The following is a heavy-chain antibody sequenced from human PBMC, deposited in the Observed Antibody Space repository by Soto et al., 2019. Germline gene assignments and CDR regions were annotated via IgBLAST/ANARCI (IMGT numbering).Heavy chain of an antibody. D-gene: IGHD6-19*01. CDR1: GFTFSSCA. CDR3: AKDQSKGQWLVLNWFDP. V-gene: IGHV3-23*01. Sequence: GGSLRLSCAASGFTFSSCAMSWVRQAPGKGLEWVSAISGSGGSTYYADSVKGRFTISRDNSKNTLYLQMNSLRAEDTAVYYCAKDQSKGQWLVLNWFDPWGQGTLVTVSS. CDR2: ISGSGGST. J-gene: IGHJ5*02.